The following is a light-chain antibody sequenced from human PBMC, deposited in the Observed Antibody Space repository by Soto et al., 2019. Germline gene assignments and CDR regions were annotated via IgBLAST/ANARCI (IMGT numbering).Light chain of an antibody. CDR3: QQYSDLPMT. Sequence: PVERAILSCRASQTVNNNYLAWCQQKPGQAPGLLIYGASRKSTVIPDTFSCIASVTYFTLTISRLEPEDFAVYFCQQYSDLPMTFGQGTRLEIK. CDR1: QTVNNNY. J-gene: IGKJ5*01. V-gene: IGKV3-20*01. CDR2: GAS.